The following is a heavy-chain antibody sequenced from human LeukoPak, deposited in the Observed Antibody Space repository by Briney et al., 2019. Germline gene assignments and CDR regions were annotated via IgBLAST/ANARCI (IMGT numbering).Heavy chain of an antibody. Sequence: GGSLRLSCAASGFTFSGYALHWVRQAPGKGLEWVAVISYDGSNKYYADSVKGRFTISRDNSENTLYLQMNSLRAEDTAVYYCVRGGATGRIPAAMQSGPYFDYWGRGTLVTVSS. CDR2: ISYDGSNK. CDR1: GFTFSGYA. CDR3: VRGGATGRIPAAMQSGPYFDY. V-gene: IGHV3-30*04. J-gene: IGHJ4*02. D-gene: IGHD2-2*01.